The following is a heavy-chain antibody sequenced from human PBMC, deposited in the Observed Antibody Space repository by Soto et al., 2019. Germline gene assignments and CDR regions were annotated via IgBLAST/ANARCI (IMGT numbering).Heavy chain of an antibody. D-gene: IGHD3-3*01. CDR1: GFSLSNGRLG. Sequence: QVTLKESGPVLVKPTETLTLTCAVSGFSLSNGRLGVSWIRQPPGKALEWLAHIFSNDEKSYTTSLKSRLTISKDTSKSQVVLIVTNMDPVDTATYHCARTDTYYDLRGPYYVFDYWGQGTLVTVSS. CDR3: ARTDTYYDLRGPYYVFDY. V-gene: IGHV2-26*01. J-gene: IGHJ4*02. CDR2: IFSNDEK.